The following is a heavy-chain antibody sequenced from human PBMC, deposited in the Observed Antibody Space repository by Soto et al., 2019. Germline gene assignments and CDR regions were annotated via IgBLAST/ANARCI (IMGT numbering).Heavy chain of an antibody. D-gene: IGHD6-13*01. V-gene: IGHV1-46*03. Sequence: ASVKVSCKASGYTFTSYYMHWVRQAPGQGLEWMGIINPSGGSTSYAQKFQGRVTMTRDTSTSTVYMELSSLRSEDTAVYYCARAVAAAGLFHYYSYMDVWGKGTTVTSP. CDR1: GYTFTSYY. CDR2: INPSGGST. CDR3: ARAVAAAGLFHYYSYMDV. J-gene: IGHJ6*03.